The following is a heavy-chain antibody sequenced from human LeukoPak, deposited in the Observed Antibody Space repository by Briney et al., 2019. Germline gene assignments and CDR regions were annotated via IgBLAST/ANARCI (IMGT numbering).Heavy chain of an antibody. CDR1: GFTFSSYG. CDR3: AKTYYYDCSGYYYDY. D-gene: IGHD3-22*01. Sequence: PGGSLRLSCAASGFTFSSYGMDWVRQAPGKGVEWGAFLLFDRINKYYPDSVKGPFPISRDNSKNTLYLQMNSLRPEDTALYYCAKTYYYDCSGYYYDYWRQGTLVTVSS. V-gene: IGHV3-30*02. J-gene: IGHJ4*02. CDR2: LLFDRINK.